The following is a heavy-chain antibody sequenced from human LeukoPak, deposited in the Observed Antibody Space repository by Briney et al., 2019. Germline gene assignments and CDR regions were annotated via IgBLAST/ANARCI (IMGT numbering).Heavy chain of an antibody. CDR3: ASGYSYAPRRLYYYYYYMDV. J-gene: IGHJ6*03. V-gene: IGHV4-59*11. CDR1: GGSISSHY. Sequence: SETLSLTCTVSGGSISSHYWSWIRQPPGKGLEWIGYIYYSGSTNYNPSLKSRVTISVDTSKNQFSLKLSSVTAADTAVYYCASGYSYAPRRLYYYYYYMDVWGKGTTVTVSS. CDR2: IYYSGST. D-gene: IGHD5-18*01.